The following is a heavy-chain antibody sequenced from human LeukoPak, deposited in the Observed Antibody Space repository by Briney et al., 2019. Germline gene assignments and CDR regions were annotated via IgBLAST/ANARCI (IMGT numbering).Heavy chain of an antibody. D-gene: IGHD2-15*01. CDR1: GYTFTSYY. Sequence: ASVKVSCKASGYTFTSYYMHWVRQAPGQGLEWMGIINPSGGSTSYAQKFQGRVTMTRDTSTSTVYMELSSLRSEDTAVYYCARDADIVVVVAATLDYGMDVWGQGTTVTVSS. CDR2: INPSGGST. CDR3: ARDADIVVVVAATLDYGMDV. J-gene: IGHJ6*02. V-gene: IGHV1-46*01.